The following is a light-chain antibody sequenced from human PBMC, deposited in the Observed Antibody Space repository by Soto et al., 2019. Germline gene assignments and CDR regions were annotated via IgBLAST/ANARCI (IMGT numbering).Light chain of an antibody. CDR2: DAT. CDR3: QHREEGPPGAT. V-gene: IGKV3-11*01. J-gene: IGKJ4*01. Sequence: IVLTQSPATLSLSPGERATLSCRASQNVGNFLAWYQQKPGQAPRLLIYDATDRATGVTARFSGSGSGTEFTLIISSLEPEDSGAYYCQHREEGPPGATFGGGTKMEIK. CDR1: QNVGNF.